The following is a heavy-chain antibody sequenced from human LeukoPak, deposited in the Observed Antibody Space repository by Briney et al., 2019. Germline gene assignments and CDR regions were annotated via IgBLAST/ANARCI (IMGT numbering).Heavy chain of an antibody. V-gene: IGHV3-23*01. CDR2: ISGSGGST. CDR3: AKDIEQQLATEFDY. D-gene: IGHD6-13*01. CDR1: GFTFSSYA. J-gene: IGHJ4*02. Sequence: PGGSLRLSCAASGFTFSSYAMSWVRQAPGKGLEWVSAISGSGGSTYYADSVKGRFTISRDNSKNTLYLQMNSLRAEDTALYYCAKDIEQQLATEFDYWGQGTLVTVSS.